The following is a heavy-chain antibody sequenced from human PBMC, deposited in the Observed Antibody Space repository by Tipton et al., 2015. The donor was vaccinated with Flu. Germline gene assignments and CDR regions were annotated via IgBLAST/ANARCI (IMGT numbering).Heavy chain of an antibody. CDR2: TKSETSGGTT. V-gene: IGHV3-15*01. J-gene: IGHJ4*02. CDR3: TTHRQQWSLHY. D-gene: IGHD6-19*01. Sequence: SLRLSCAASGFTFSDAWMSWVRQAPGKGLEWIGRTKSETSGGTTDYAAPVKGRFTISRDDSNHMLYLQLNSLQSEDTAIYYCTTHRQQWSLHYWGQGTLVTVSS. CDR1: GFTFSDAW.